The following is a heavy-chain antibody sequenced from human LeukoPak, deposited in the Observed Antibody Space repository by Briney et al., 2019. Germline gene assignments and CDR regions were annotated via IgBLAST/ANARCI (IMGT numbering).Heavy chain of an antibody. Sequence: GASVKVSCKASGYTFTSYAMHWVRQAPGQRLGWMGWINAGNGNTKYSQKFQGRVTITRDASASTAYMELSSLRSEDTAVYYCARDLGYSSGWYPPTGYWGQGTLVTVSS. CDR1: GYTFTSYA. J-gene: IGHJ4*02. CDR2: INAGNGNT. CDR3: ARDLGYSSGWYPPTGY. V-gene: IGHV1-3*01. D-gene: IGHD6-19*01.